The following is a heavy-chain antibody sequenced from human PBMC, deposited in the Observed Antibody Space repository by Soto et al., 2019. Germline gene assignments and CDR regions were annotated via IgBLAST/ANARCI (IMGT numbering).Heavy chain of an antibody. Sequence: GSLRLSCAASGFTFTRYSMNWVCQAPGKGLEWVSSISSTTNYIYYADSMKGRFTVSRDNAKNSVYLEMNSLSAEDTALYYCARESEDLTSNFDYWGQGTLVTVSS. V-gene: IGHV3-21*01. CDR1: GFTFTRYS. CDR3: ARESEDLTSNFDY. CDR2: ISSTTNYI. J-gene: IGHJ4*02.